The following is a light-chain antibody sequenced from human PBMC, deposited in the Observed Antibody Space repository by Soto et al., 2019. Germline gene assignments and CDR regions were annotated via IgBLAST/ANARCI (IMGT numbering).Light chain of an antibody. V-gene: IGLV1-44*01. CDR2: SNS. J-gene: IGLJ3*02. CDR3: ASWDDTLNGPV. CDR1: SSNIGSNS. Sequence: QAVVTQPPSTSGTPGQRVTISCSGSSSNIGSNSVNWYQHLPGTAPTLLIYSNSQRPSGVPDRFSGSKSGTSASLAISGLQSEDETAYYCASWDDTLNGPVFGGGTQLTVL.